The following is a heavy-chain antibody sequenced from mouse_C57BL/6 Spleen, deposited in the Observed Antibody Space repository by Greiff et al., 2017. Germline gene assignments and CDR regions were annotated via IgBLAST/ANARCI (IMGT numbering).Heavy chain of an antibody. Sequence: VQLQQSGAELVRPGASVKLSCTASGFNIKDDYMHWVKQRPEQGLEWIGWIDPENGDTEYASKFQGKATITADTSSNTAYLQLSSLTSKDTAVYYCTPRYYESFDYWGQGTTLTVSS. CDR1: GFNIKDDY. CDR2: IDPENGDT. D-gene: IGHD1-1*01. CDR3: TPRYYESFDY. J-gene: IGHJ2*01. V-gene: IGHV14-4*01.